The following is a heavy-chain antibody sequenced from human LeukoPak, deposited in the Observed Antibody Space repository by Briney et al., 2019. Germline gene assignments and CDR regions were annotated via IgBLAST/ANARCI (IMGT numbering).Heavy chain of an antibody. CDR2: IIPIFSTA. J-gene: IGHJ5*02. D-gene: IGHD3-9*01. CDR1: GGTFSSYA. V-gene: IGHV1-69*05. Sequence: AVKVSCNGSGGTFSSYAFSWVRLGHAQGLEWMWGIIPIFSTASYAQKFQGRVTITTDESTSTAYMELSSLRSEDTAVYYCARDLGYFDWLPKNRAWFDPWGQGTLVTVSS. CDR3: ARDLGYFDWLPKNRAWFDP.